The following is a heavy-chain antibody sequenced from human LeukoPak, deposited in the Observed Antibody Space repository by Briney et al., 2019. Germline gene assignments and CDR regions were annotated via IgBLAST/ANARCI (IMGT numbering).Heavy chain of an antibody. V-gene: IGHV3-64*01. CDR3: ARVGDYTAFDI. CDR1: GFTFSEYA. J-gene: IGHJ3*02. D-gene: IGHD4-17*01. Sequence: GGSLRPSCAAPGFTFSEYAIHWVRQAPGKGLEYVSAISSDGGSTYYANSVEGRFTISRDNSKNTLYLQMGCLRAEDMAVFYCARVGDYTAFDIWGQGTLVTVSS. CDR2: ISSDGGST.